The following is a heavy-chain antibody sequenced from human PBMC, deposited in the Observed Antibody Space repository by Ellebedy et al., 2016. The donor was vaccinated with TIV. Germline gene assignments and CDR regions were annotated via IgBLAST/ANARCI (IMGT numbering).Heavy chain of an antibody. CDR3: ATGWAFDF. Sequence: GGSLRLXXAASGLTVTNAWMTWVRQAPGKGLEWLGQINSKDAGGTAAYAAPVRGRFTISRDESTNTVFLDMYSLKVEDTVMYYCATGWAFDFWGQGTMVTVSS. CDR1: GLTVTNAW. CDR2: INSKDAGGTA. J-gene: IGHJ3*01. V-gene: IGHV3-15*01.